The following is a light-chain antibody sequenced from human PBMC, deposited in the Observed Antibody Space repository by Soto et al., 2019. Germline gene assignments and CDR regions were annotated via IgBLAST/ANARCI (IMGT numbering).Light chain of an antibody. V-gene: IGKV1-39*01. Sequence: DIQLTQSPSSLSASVGDRVAITCRASQTIDKYINWYQQKPGRAPKLLIYAASTLQSGVPSRFSGTESGPEFTLTISSLQPEDIAPYYCQQSYSTPRTFGQGTSVEIK. CDR1: QTIDKY. CDR2: AAS. J-gene: IGKJ1*01. CDR3: QQSYSTPRT.